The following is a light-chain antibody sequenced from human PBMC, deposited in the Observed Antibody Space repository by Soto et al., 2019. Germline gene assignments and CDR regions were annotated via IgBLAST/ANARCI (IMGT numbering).Light chain of an antibody. CDR3: QQYANWPPNT. Sequence: EILMTQSPDTLSVSPGETATLSCSASQRVYSNLAWYQKRPGQAPRLLIYGASTRATGVPARFSGRGSGTELTLTISSLQPEDFAVYYCQQYANWPPNTFGQGTRLEIK. CDR1: QRVYSN. J-gene: IGKJ5*01. CDR2: GAS. V-gene: IGKV3-15*01.